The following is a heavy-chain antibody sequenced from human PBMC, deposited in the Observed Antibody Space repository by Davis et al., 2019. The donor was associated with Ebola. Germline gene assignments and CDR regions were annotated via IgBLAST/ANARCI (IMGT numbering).Heavy chain of an antibody. CDR3: AKDLVDYSTYDHYYYGMDV. D-gene: IGHD4-11*01. CDR2: ISYDGSNK. J-gene: IGHJ6*04. CDR1: GFTFSSYA. Sequence: GGSLRLSCAASGFTFSSYAMHWVRQAPGKGLEWVAVISYDGSNKYYADSVKGRFTISRDNSKNTLYLEMNSLRAEDTAVYYCAKDLVDYSTYDHYYYGMDVWGKGTTVTVSS. V-gene: IGHV3-30*04.